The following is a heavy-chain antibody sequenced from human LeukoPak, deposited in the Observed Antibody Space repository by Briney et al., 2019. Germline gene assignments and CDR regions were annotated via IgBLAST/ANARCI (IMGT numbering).Heavy chain of an antibody. J-gene: IGHJ6*03. V-gene: IGHV1-69*13. D-gene: IGHD2-8*01. CDR1: GGTFSSYA. CDR2: IIPIFGTA. Sequence: SVKVSCKASGGTFSSYAISWVRQAPGQGLEWMGGIIPIFGTANYAQKFQGRVTITADESTSTAYMELSSLRSEDTAVYYCARDLPCTNGVCNYMDVWSKGTTVTVSS. CDR3: ARDLPCTNGVCNYMDV.